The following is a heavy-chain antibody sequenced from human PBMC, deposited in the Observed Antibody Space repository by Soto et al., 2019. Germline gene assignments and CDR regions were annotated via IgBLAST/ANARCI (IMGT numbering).Heavy chain of an antibody. CDR2: ISYDGSNK. J-gene: IGHJ4*02. CDR3: AKALGHYYDSSGDYYFDY. V-gene: IGHV3-30*18. D-gene: IGHD3-22*01. Sequence: PGGSLRLSCAASGFTFSSYGMHWVRQAPGKGLEWVAVISYDGSNKYYADNVKGRFTISRDNSKNTLYLQINSLRAEDTAVYYCAKALGHYYDSSGDYYFDYWGQGTLVTVSS. CDR1: GFTFSSYG.